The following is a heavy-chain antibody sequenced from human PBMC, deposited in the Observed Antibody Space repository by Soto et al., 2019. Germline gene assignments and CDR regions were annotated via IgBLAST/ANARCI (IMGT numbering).Heavy chain of an antibody. V-gene: IGHV1-18*01. CDR1: GYTFTSYG. D-gene: IGHD3-3*01. CDR2: ISAYNGNT. J-gene: IGHJ6*03. CDR3: ARDQAYDFWSGYLHYYYYMDV. Sequence: QVQLVQSGAEVKKPGASVKVSCKASGYTFTSYGISWVRQAPGQGLEWMGWISAYNGNTNYAQKLQGRVTMTIDTSTSTAYMELRSLRSDDTAVYYCARDQAYDFWSGYLHYYYYMDVWGKGTTVTVSS.